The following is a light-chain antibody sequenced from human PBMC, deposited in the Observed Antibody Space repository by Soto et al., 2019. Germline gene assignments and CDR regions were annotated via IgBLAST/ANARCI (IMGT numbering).Light chain of an antibody. J-gene: IGLJ1*01. V-gene: IGLV1-40*01. CDR3: QSYDISLHNYV. CDR1: SSNIGAGYD. Sequence: SVLTQPPSVSGAPGQRVTISCTGTSSNIGAGYDVHWYQQFSGTAPKLLIYDNNNRPSGVPDRFSGSKSGTSASLAITRLQAEDEADYYCQSYDISLHNYVFGTGTKVTVL. CDR2: DNN.